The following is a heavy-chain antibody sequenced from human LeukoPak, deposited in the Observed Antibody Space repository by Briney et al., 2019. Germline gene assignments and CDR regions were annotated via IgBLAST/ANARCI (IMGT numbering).Heavy chain of an antibody. J-gene: IGHJ4*02. Sequence: GGSLRLSCAASGFTFSSYSVHWVRQAPGKGLEWVSPISSSSTYIYYADSVKGRFTISRDNAKNSLYLQMNSLRAEDTAVYYCARDTYYYDSSGYYGYWGQGTLVTVSS. V-gene: IGHV3-21*01. CDR1: GFTFSSYS. D-gene: IGHD3-22*01. CDR2: ISSSSTYI. CDR3: ARDTYYYDSSGYYGY.